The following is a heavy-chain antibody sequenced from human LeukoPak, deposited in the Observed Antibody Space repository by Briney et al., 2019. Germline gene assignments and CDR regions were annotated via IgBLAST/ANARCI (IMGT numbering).Heavy chain of an antibody. D-gene: IGHD3-3*01. J-gene: IGHJ3*02. CDR2: INPSGGST. CDR3: ARVKGLRSGDI. CDR1: GYTFTSYY. Sequence: ASVKVSCKASGYTFTSYYMHWVRQAPGQGLEWMGIINPSGGSTSYAQKFQGRVTMTRDTSTSTAYMELSRLRSDDTAVYYCARVKGLRSGDIWGQGTMVTVSS. V-gene: IGHV1-46*01.